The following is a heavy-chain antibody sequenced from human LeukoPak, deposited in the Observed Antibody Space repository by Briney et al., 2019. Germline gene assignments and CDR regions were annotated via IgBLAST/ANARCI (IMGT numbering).Heavy chain of an antibody. CDR1: GFTFSSYE. D-gene: IGHD2-15*01. CDR3: ARYCSGGSCFVGIDY. Sequence: PGGSLRLSCAASGFTFSSYEMKWVRQAPGKGLEWISYISSSGNTIYYADSVKGRFTISRDNAKNSLYLQMNSLRAEDTAVYCCARYCSGGSCFVGIDYWGQGTLVTVSS. CDR2: ISSSGNTI. V-gene: IGHV3-48*03. J-gene: IGHJ4*02.